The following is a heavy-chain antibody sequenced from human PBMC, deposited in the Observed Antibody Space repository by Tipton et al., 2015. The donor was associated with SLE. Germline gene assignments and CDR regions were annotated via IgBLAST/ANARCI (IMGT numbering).Heavy chain of an antibody. CDR3: ARLAHYNSNWYLGV. V-gene: IGHV4-59*08. D-gene: IGHD3-22*01. J-gene: IGHJ4*02. CDR1: GGSVRSHY. Sequence: TLSLTCTVSGGSVRSHYWSWIRQSPGKGLEWIGYISDSGSTHYNPSLKSRVAISVDTSKNHFSLRLRSVTAADTAVYYCARLAHYNSNWYLGVWGQGSLVTVSS. CDR2: ISDSGST.